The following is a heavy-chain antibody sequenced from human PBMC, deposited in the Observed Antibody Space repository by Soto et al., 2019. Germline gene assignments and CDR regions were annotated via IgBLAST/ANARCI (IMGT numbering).Heavy chain of an antibody. J-gene: IGHJ3*02. CDR2: ISAYNGNT. CDR3: ARETIFGVVMDAFDI. V-gene: IGHV1-18*01. CDR1: GYTFTSYC. Sequence: GASVKVSCKASGYTFTSYCISWVRRAPGQGLEWMGRISAYNGNTNYAQKLQGRVTMTTDTSTSTAYMELRSLRSDDTAVYYCARETIFGVVMDAFDIWGQGTMVTVSS. D-gene: IGHD3-3*01.